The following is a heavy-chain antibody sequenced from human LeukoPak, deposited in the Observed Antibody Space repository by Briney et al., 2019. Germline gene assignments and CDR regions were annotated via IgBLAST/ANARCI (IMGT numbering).Heavy chain of an antibody. Sequence: GGSLRLPCAASGFTFSDYYMSWIRQAPGKGLEWVANINQDGSEKYYVDSVKGRFTISRDNAEKSLYLQMNSLRVEDTAVYFCARVGWINVVLAAATPLDYWGQGTLVTVSS. CDR3: ARVGWINVVLAAATPLDY. V-gene: IGHV3-7*01. CDR2: INQDGSEK. J-gene: IGHJ4*02. CDR1: GFTFSDYY. D-gene: IGHD2-15*01.